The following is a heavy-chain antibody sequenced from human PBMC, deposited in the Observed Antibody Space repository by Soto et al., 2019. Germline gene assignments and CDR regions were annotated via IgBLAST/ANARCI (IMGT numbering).Heavy chain of an antibody. Sequence: QVTLKESGPVLVKPTETLTLTCTVSGFSLSNARMGVSWIRQPPGKALEWLAHIFSNDEKSYSPSLKSRLTXSXDXXKSQVVRTMTNMDPVDTATYYCARISNYYYYGMDVWGQGTTVTVSS. CDR3: ARISNYYYYGMDV. J-gene: IGHJ6*02. V-gene: IGHV2-26*01. CDR1: GFSLSNARMG. CDR2: IFSNDEK.